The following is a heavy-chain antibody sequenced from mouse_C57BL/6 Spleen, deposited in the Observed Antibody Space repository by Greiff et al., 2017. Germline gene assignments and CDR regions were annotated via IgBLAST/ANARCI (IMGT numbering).Heavy chain of an antibody. J-gene: IGHJ2*01. D-gene: IGHD2-12*01. CDR3: ARREDDGDYFDY. V-gene: IGHV5-17*01. CDR2: ISSGSSTI. Sequence: EVKLVESGGGLVTPGGSLKLSCAASGFTFSDYAMHWVRQAPEKGLEWVAYISSGSSTIYYADPVKGRFTISRDNAKNTLFLQMTGVRAEDKAMYYCARREDDGDYFDYWGQGTTLTVSS. CDR1: GFTFSDYA.